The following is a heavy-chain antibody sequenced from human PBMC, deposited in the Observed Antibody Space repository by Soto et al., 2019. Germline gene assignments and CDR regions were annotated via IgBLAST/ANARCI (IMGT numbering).Heavy chain of an antibody. J-gene: IGHJ4*02. CDR2: IYHSGST. CDR3: ARVGYYDSSGHYYFDY. V-gene: IGHV4-59*01. Sequence: SETLSLTCTVSGGSISSYYWSWIRQPPGKGLEWIGYIYHSGSTNYNPSLKSRVTISVDTSKNQFSLKLTSVTAADTAVYYCARVGYYDSSGHYYFDYWGRGTLVTVSS. CDR1: GGSISSYY. D-gene: IGHD3-22*01.